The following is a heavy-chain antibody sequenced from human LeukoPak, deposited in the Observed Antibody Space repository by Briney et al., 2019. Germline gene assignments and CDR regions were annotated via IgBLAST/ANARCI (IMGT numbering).Heavy chain of an antibody. J-gene: IGHJ4*02. D-gene: IGHD3-10*01. Sequence: SQTLSLTCTVSGGSISSRDYYWSWIRQPPGKGLEWIGCIYYSGSTYYNPSLKSRLTISIDTSKNQFSLRLSSVTAADTAVYYCARGIYGSGSSYLHYWGQGTLVTVSS. V-gene: IGHV4-30-4*01. CDR1: GGSISSRDYY. CDR3: ARGIYGSGSSYLHY. CDR2: IYYSGST.